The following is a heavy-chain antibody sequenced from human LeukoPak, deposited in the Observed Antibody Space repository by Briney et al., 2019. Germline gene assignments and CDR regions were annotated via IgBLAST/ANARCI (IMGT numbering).Heavy chain of an antibody. CDR1: GGNFRYYA. J-gene: IGHJ4*02. CDR3: ASRIAAAAPFDY. CDR2: VIPIFETA. D-gene: IGHD6-13*01. V-gene: IGHV1-69*01. Sequence: GSSVKVSCKASGGNFRYYAISWVRQAPGQGLEWMGEVIPIFETANYAQKFQGRVTITADESTSTAYMDLSSLTSEDTAVYYCASRIAAAAPFDYWGQGTLVTVSS.